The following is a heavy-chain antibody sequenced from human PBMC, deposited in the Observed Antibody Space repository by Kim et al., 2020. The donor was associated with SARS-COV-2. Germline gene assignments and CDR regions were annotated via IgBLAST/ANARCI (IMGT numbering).Heavy chain of an antibody. CDR3: ARDEGFGELRGYGMDV. D-gene: IGHD3-10*01. J-gene: IGHJ6*02. CDR2: IYYSGST. CDR1: GGSISSGGYY. Sequence: SETLSLTCTVSGGSISSGGYYWSWIRQHPGKGLEWIGYIYYSGSTYYNPSLKSRVTISVDTSKNQFSLKLSSVTAADTAVYYCARDEGFGELRGYGMDVWGQGTTVTVSS. V-gene: IGHV4-31*03.